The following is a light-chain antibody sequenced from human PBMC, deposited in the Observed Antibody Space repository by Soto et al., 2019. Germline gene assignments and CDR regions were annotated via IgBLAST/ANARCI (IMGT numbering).Light chain of an antibody. J-gene: IGKJ3*01. CDR2: DAS. Sequence: EIVLTQSPATLSLSPGERATLSCRASQSVGRYLAWYQQKPGQAPRLLIYDASTRATGIPARFSGSWSGTDFTLTISSLEPEDFAVYYCQQRSNWPRGTFGPGTRVDIK. CDR3: QQRSNWPRGT. V-gene: IGKV3-11*01. CDR1: QSVGRY.